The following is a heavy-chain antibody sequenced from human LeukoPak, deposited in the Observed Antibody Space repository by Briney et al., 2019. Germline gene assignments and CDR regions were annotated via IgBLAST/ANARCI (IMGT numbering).Heavy chain of an antibody. Sequence: GGSLRLSCAASGFTFSPYAMSWVRQAPGKGLEWVAGLSGSGGGTNYADSVQGRFTISRDNPKNTLYLQMNSLRAEDTAVYFCAKRGVVIRVFLVGFHKEAYYFDSWGQGALVTVSS. CDR3: AKRGVVIRVFLVGFHKEAYYFDS. D-gene: IGHD3-10*01. V-gene: IGHV3-23*01. J-gene: IGHJ4*02. CDR2: LSGSGGGT. CDR1: GFTFSPYA.